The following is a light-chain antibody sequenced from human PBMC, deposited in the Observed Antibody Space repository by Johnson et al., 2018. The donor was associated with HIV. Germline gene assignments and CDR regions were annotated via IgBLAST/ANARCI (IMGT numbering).Light chain of an antibody. CDR1: SSNIENYF. J-gene: IGLJ1*01. V-gene: IGLV1-51*02. CDR3: GTWDGSLSAGV. CDR2: EDY. Sequence: QPVLTQPPSLSAAPGQRVSISCSGNSSNIENYFVSWYQQLPGAAPRLLIYEDYKRPSGIPDRFSGSKSGASATLGITGLQTGDEADYYCGTWDGSLSAGVFGTGTKVTVL.